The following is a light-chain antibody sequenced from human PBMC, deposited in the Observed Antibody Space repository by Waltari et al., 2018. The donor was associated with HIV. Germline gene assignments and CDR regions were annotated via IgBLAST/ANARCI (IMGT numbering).Light chain of an antibody. V-gene: IGLV7-43*01. CDR1: TGPVGSGHY. J-gene: IGLJ2*01. CDR3: MLFFRTAYL. Sequence: QTVVTQEPSMPVSPGGTVPLTCNSATGPVGSGHYVNWFLQKPRQPPRPLIYSPTRRHPLTPERVSASRVGDSAVLTLSNVWPDDQGNYDCMLFFRTAYLFGGGTRVTVL. CDR2: SPT.